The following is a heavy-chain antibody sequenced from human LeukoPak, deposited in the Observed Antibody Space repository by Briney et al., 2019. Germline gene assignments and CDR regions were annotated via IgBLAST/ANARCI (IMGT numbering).Heavy chain of an antibody. J-gene: IGHJ6*03. D-gene: IGHD1-26*01. CDR1: GGSISSYC. V-gene: IGHV4-4*07. CDR3: ASTRGPWEPRIGTYYYYYYMDV. Sequence: SETLSLTCTVSGGSISSYCWSWIRQPAGKGLEWIGRIYTSGSTNYNPSLKSRVTISVDTSKNQFSLKLSSVTAADTAVYYCASTRGPWEPRIGTYYYYYYMDVWGKGTTVTISS. CDR2: IYTSGST.